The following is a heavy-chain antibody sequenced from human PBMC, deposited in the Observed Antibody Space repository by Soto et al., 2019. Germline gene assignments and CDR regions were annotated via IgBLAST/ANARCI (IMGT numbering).Heavy chain of an antibody. V-gene: IGHV1-69*13. CDR3: ARVSAVAGTIDY. J-gene: IGHJ4*02. Sequence: ASVKVSCKASGGTFSSYAISWVRQAPGQGLEWMGGIIPIFGTANYAQKFQGRVTITADESTGTAYMELSSLRSEDTAVYYCARVSAVAGTIDYWGQGTLVTVSS. CDR1: GGTFSSYA. CDR2: IIPIFGTA. D-gene: IGHD6-19*01.